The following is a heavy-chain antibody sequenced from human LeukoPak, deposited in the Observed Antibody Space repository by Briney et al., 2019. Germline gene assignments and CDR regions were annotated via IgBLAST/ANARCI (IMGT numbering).Heavy chain of an antibody. CDR1: GFTFSTYS. V-gene: IGHV3-21*01. CDR2: ITRSSYI. CDR3: AGYVSSGRRDAFDI. D-gene: IGHD3-22*01. J-gene: IGHJ3*02. Sequence: GGSLRLSCAASGFTFSTYSMNWVRQAPGKGLEWVSSITRSSYIYYADSVKGRFTISRDNAKNSLYLQMNSLRAEDTAVYYCAGYVSSGRRDAFDIWGQGTMVTVSS.